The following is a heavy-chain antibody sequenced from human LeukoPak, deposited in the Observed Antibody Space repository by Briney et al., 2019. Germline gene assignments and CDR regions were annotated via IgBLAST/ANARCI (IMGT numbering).Heavy chain of an antibody. CDR1: GYTFTGYY. Sequence: ASVKVSCKASGYTFTGYYVHWVRQAPGQGLEWLGWINPNSGGTNYAQKFQGRVTMTRDASISTAYMELSRLRSDDTAVYYCARDSSHYGSGSYYNTYYFDYWGQGTLVTVSS. J-gene: IGHJ4*02. CDR2: INPNSGGT. CDR3: ARDSSHYGSGSYYNTYYFDY. D-gene: IGHD3-10*01. V-gene: IGHV1-2*02.